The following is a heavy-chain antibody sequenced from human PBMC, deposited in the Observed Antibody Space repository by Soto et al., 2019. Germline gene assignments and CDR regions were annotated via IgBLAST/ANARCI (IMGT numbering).Heavy chain of an antibody. CDR1: GYTFTSYY. V-gene: IGHV1-46*01. CDR2: INPSGGST. J-gene: IGHJ6*02. CDR3: ARDLNSSSWYPTHNKNYYYYGMDV. Sequence: ASVKVYCKASGYTFTSYYMHWVRRAPGQGLEWMGIINPSGGSTSYAQKFQGRVTMTRDTSTSTVYMELSSLRSEDTAVYYCARDLNSSSWYPTHNKNYYYYGMDVWGQGTTVTVSS. D-gene: IGHD6-13*01.